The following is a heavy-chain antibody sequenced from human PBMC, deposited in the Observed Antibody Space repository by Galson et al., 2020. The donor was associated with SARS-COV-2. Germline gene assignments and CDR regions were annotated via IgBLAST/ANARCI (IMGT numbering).Heavy chain of an antibody. CDR2: VYESGSA. D-gene: IGHD3-22*01. Sequence: SETLSLTCTVSGGSISSSNYYWAWIRQPPGKGLEWLGCVYESGSAYYSPSRKSRVSISVDTSKNQFSLKVISVTAADTAVYYCARDGADSSGYYGSFDPWGQGTRVTFSS. J-gene: IGHJ5*02. V-gene: IGHV4-39*07. CDR3: ARDGADSSGYYGSFDP. CDR1: GGSISSSNYY.